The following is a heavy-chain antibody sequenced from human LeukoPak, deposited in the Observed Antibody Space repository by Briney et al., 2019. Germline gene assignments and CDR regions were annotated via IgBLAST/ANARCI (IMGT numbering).Heavy chain of an antibody. V-gene: IGHV4-30-4*08. CDR3: ARIIRVNGGEFDY. CDR1: GGSISSGDYY. J-gene: IGHJ4*02. Sequence: SETLSLTCTVSGGSISSGDYYWSWIRQPPGKGLEWIGYIYYSGSTYYNPSLKSRVTISVDTSKNQFSLKLSSVTAADTAVYYCARIIRVNGGEFDYWGQGTLVTVSS. CDR2: IYYSGST. D-gene: IGHD3-16*01.